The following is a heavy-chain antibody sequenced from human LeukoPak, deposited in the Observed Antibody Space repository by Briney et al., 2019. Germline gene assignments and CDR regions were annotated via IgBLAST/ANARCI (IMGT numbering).Heavy chain of an antibody. Sequence: GRSLRLSCAASGFTFSSYGMHWVRHAPGKGLEWVAAISYDGSNKYYPDSVQGRFTISRDNSKNTLYLQMNSLRAEDTAVYYCAKDYDILTGYYRTYFDYWGQGTLVTVSS. CDR2: ISYDGSNK. CDR3: AKDYDILTGYYRTYFDY. CDR1: GFTFSSYG. D-gene: IGHD3-9*01. V-gene: IGHV3-30*18. J-gene: IGHJ4*02.